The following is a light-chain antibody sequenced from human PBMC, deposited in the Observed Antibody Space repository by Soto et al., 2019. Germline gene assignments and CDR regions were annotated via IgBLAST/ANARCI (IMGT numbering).Light chain of an antibody. J-gene: IGLJ3*02. CDR2: GNS. CDR1: SSNIGAGYD. Sequence: QSVLTQPPSVSGAPGQRVTISCTGSSSNIGAGYDVHWYQQLPGTAPKLLIYGNSNRPSGVPDRFSGSKSGTSASLAITGLQAEDVADYYCQSYDSSLSGGGVFGGGTKLTVL. CDR3: QSYDSSLSGGGV. V-gene: IGLV1-40*01.